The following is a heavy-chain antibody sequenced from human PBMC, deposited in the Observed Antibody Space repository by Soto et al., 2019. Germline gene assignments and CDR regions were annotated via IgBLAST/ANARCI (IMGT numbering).Heavy chain of an antibody. CDR1: EYTFTSYV. CDR2: INAGNGHT. J-gene: IGHJ4*02. Sequence: ASVKVSCKASEYTFTSYVMHWVRQAPGQSLEWIGWINAGNGHTKYSQKFQDRVTITRDTSANTAYMGLSRLRSEDTAVYYCARELQGLYYFDYWGQGALVTVS. V-gene: IGHV1-3*01. D-gene: IGHD4-4*01. CDR3: ARELQGLYYFDY.